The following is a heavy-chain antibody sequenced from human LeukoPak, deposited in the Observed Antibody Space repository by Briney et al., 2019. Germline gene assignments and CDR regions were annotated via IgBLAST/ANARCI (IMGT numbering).Heavy chain of an antibody. CDR1: GASISSYY. D-gene: IGHD1-26*01. V-gene: IGHV4-59*01. CDR2: IYIRGST. CDR3: AKDWELGF. Sequence: SETLSLTCSVSGASISSYYWNWIRQPPGKGLEWIVNIYIRGSTNYNPSLKGRVTISLDTSKDQFSLKLTSVTAADTAFYYCAKDWELGFWGQGTLVTVSS. J-gene: IGHJ4*02.